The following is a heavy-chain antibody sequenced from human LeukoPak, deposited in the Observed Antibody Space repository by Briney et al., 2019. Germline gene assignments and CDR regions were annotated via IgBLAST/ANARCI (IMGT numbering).Heavy chain of an antibody. CDR1: GCAFSNYA. Sequence: GGSLRLSCSTSGCAFSNYAMSWFRQAPGKGLEWVSGISGVNTYYADSVKGRFTISRDNSKNVLYLQMSRQSAEDTAVYYCAKDICTSPRCLLYSDSWGQGTLVTVSS. CDR2: ISGVNT. D-gene: IGHD2-8*01. CDR3: AKDICTSPRCLLYSDS. V-gene: IGHV3-23*01. J-gene: IGHJ4*02.